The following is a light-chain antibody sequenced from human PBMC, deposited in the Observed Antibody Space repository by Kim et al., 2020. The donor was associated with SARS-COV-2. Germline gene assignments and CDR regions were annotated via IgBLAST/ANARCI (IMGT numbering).Light chain of an antibody. V-gene: IGLV1-36*01. CDR2: YND. CDR3: AAWDDSLNGWV. J-gene: IGLJ3*02. Sequence: QSVLTQPPSLSEAPRQRVTISCSASNSNLGNTAVNWYQQLPGKAPKLLIYYNDLLPSGVSDRFSGSKSATSASLAISGLQSEDEADYYCAAWDDSLNGWVFGGGTKLTVL. CDR1: NSNLGNTA.